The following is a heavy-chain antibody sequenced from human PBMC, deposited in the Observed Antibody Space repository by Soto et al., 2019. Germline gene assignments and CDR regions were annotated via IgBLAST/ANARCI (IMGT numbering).Heavy chain of an antibody. CDR2: IYPGDSDT. CDR3: ARGSVVPAATADYYYGMDV. Sequence: GESLKISCKGSGYSFTSYWIGWVRQMPGKGLEWMGIIYPGDSDTRYSPSFQGQVTISADKSISTAYLQWSSLKASDTAMYYCARGSVVPAATADYYYGMDVWGQGTTVTVSS. D-gene: IGHD2-2*01. V-gene: IGHV5-51*01. CDR1: GYSFTSYW. J-gene: IGHJ6*02.